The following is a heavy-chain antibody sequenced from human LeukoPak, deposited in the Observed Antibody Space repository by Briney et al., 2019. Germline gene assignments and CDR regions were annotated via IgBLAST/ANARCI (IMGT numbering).Heavy chain of an antibody. Sequence: GGSLRLSCAASGFTFSDYEMNWLRQAPGKGLEWVSYISGSGTTMYYADSVKGRFTVSRDNAKNSLYLQVNSLRAEDTAVYYCARDSGKYYISWYFDLWGRGTLVTVSS. J-gene: IGHJ2*01. CDR1: GFTFSDYE. CDR2: ISGSGTTM. V-gene: IGHV3-48*03. CDR3: ARDSGKYYISWYFDL. D-gene: IGHD1-26*01.